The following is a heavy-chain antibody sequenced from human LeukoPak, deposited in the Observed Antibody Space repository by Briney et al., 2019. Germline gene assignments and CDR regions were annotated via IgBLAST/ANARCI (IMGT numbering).Heavy chain of an antibody. J-gene: IGHJ4*02. CDR2: INPNSGGT. D-gene: IGHD3-3*01. CDR3: ARAGDITIFGVVITGPNDY. Sequence: GASVKVSCKASGYTFTGYYMHWVRQAPGQGLAWMGWINPNSGGTNYAQKFQGRVTMTRDTSISTAYMELSRLRSDDTAVYYCARAGDITIFGVVITGPNDYWGQGTPVTVSS. CDR1: GYTFTGYY. V-gene: IGHV1-2*02.